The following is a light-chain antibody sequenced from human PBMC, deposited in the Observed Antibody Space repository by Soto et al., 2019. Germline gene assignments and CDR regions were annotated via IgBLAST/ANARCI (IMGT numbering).Light chain of an antibody. CDR1: STDVGGYNY. Sequence: QSALTQPRSVSGSPGQSVTISCTGTSTDVGGYNYVSWYQQHPGKVPKLMLYDVSKRPSGVTDRFSGSKTGNTAYLTISGLQAEDEADYYCCAYAGRDTLYVFGSGTKVTVL. V-gene: IGLV2-11*01. CDR3: CAYAGRDTLYV. J-gene: IGLJ1*01. CDR2: DVS.